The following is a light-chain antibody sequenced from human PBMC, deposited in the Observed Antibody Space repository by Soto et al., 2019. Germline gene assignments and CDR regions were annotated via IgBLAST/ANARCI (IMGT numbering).Light chain of an antibody. V-gene: IGKV3-11*01. CDR1: QSVNIY. J-gene: IGKJ1*01. Sequence: EIVLTQSPATLSLSPGERATLSRRASQSVNIYLAWYQQKPGQAPRLLIYDASNRATGIPARFSGSGSGTEFTLTISSLQPDDFATYYCQHYNSYSEAFGQGTKVDIK. CDR2: DAS. CDR3: QHYNSYSEA.